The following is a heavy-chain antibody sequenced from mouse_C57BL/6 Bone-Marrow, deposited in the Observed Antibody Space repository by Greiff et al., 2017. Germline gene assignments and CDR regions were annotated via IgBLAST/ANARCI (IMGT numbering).Heavy chain of an antibody. D-gene: IGHD2-4*01. CDR3: ARGYYDYDEYWYIDV. V-gene: IGHV1-50*01. J-gene: IGHJ1*03. CDR1: GYTFTSYW. Sequence: VQLQQPGAELVKPGASVKLSCKASGYTFTSYWMQWVKQRPGQGLEWIGEIDPSDSYTNYNQKFKGKATLTVDASSSTAYMQRSSLTSEDSAVYYCARGYYDYDEYWYIDVWGTGTTVTVSS. CDR2: IDPSDSYT.